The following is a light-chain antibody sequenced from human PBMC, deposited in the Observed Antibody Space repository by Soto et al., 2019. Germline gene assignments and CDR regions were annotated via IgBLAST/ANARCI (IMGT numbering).Light chain of an antibody. CDR1: QSISSY. J-gene: IGKJ1*01. CDR2: AAS. Sequence: DIQMTQSPSSLSASVGDRVTITCRASQSISSYLNWYQQKPGKAPKLLINAASSLQSGVPSRLSGSGSGTDFTLTISRLEPEDFAVYYCQQYGSSGTFGQGTKVDI. CDR3: QQYGSSGT. V-gene: IGKV1-39*01.